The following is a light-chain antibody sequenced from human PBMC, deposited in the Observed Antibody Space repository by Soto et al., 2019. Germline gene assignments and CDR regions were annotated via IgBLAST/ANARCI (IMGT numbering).Light chain of an antibody. V-gene: IGKV1-39*01. CDR1: QNIGSN. J-gene: IGKJ1*01. CDR3: QQSYSTPRT. CDR2: AAS. Sequence: DIQLTQSPSSLSASVGDRVTINCRAGQNIGSNLNWYQLKSGKAPKLLVYAASSLQSGVPWRFSGSGSGTDFTLTISSLQPEDFATYYCQQSYSTPRTFGQGTKVEIK.